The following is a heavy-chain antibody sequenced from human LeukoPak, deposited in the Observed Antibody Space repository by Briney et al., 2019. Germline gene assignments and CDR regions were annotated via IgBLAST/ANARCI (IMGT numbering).Heavy chain of an antibody. CDR3: VRDLYSSKTNDAFVI. CDR2: IYTSGST. D-gene: IGHD6-13*01. V-gene: IGHV4-4*07. J-gene: IGHJ3*02. CDR1: GGSISSYY. Sequence: PSETLSLTCTVSGGSISSYYWSWIRQPAGKGLEWIGRIYTSGSTNYNPSLKSRVTMSVDTSKNQFSLKLSSVTAADTAVYYCVRDLYSSKTNDAFVIWGQGTMVTVSS.